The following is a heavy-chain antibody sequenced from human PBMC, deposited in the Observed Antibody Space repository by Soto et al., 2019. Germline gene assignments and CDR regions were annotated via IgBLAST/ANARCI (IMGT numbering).Heavy chain of an antibody. V-gene: IGHV3-30-3*01. D-gene: IGHD2-21*02. CDR1: GFTFSSYA. CDR2: ISYDGSNK. Sequence: GGSLRLSCAASGFTFSSYAMHWVRQAPGKGLEWVAVISYDGSNKYYADSVKGRFTISRDNSKNTLYLQMNSLRAEDTAVYYCACGGDRAGYYGMDVWGQGTTVTVSS. CDR3: ACGGDRAGYYGMDV. J-gene: IGHJ6*02.